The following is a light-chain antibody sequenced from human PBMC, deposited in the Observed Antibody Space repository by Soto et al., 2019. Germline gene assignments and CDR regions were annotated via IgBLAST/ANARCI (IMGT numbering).Light chain of an antibody. Sequence: QSALTQTRSVSGSPGQSVTISCTGTSSDVGGYNYVSWYQQHPGKAPKLMIYDVSKRPSGVPDRFSGSKSGNTASLTISGLQAEDEADYYCCSYAGSYTEVFGTGTKLTVL. J-gene: IGLJ1*01. CDR1: SSDVGGYNY. V-gene: IGLV2-11*01. CDR3: CSYAGSYTEV. CDR2: DVS.